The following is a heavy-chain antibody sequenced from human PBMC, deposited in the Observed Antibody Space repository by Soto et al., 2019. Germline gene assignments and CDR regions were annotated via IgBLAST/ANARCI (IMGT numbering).Heavy chain of an antibody. V-gene: IGHV4-31*03. CDR3: ARGRAGYCSGGSCYERFGYMDV. CDR2: IYYSGST. Sequence: TLSLTCTVSGGSISSGGYYWSWIRQHPGKGLEWIGYIYYSGSTYYNPSLKSRVTISVDTSKNQFSLKLSSVTAADTAVYYCARGRAGYCSGGSCYERFGYMDVWGKGTTVTVSS. CDR1: GGSISSGGYY. D-gene: IGHD2-15*01. J-gene: IGHJ6*03.